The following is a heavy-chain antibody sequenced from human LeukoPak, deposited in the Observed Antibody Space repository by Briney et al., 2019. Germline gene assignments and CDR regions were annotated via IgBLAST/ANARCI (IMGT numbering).Heavy chain of an antibody. D-gene: IGHD4-17*01. V-gene: IGHV3-13*01. Sequence: PGESLILACAVSVLTFSSYDMHWVRQTTGKGLGWGSAIGTTGDTYYPGSVKGRFTMSRENAKSSVYMKMNSLRAGDTAVYYCARLSHYGFDYWGQGTLVTVSS. J-gene: IGHJ4*02. CDR1: VLTFSSYD. CDR2: IGTTGDT. CDR3: ARLSHYGFDY.